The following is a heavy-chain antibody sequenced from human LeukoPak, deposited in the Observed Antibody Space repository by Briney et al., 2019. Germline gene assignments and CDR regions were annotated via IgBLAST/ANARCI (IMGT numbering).Heavy chain of an antibody. CDR1: GFSFSSYY. D-gene: IGHD3-3*01. CDR2: ISSSSTYI. CDR3: AGGEYDFWSGYYLGGLY. J-gene: IGHJ4*02. Sequence: PGGSLRLSCAASGFSFSSYYVNWVRQAPGKGLEWVSCISSSSTYIYYADSVRGRFAISRDNAKNSLYLQMNSLRAEDTAVYYCAGGEYDFWSGYYLGGLYWGQGTLVTVSS. V-gene: IGHV3-21*01.